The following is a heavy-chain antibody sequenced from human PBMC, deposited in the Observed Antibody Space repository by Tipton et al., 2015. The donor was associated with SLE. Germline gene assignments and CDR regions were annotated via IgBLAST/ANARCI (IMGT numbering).Heavy chain of an antibody. CDR2: IYTSGST. CDR1: GGSISSGNFY. J-gene: IGHJ2*01. Sequence: TLSLTCTVSGGSISSGNFYWSWFRQPAGKGLEWIGRIYTSGSTNYNPSLKSRVAISVDTSKNQFSLNLSSVTAADTAVYYCVRGRAAPYWYFDLWGRGTLVTVSS. V-gene: IGHV4-61*02. D-gene: IGHD6-25*01. CDR3: VRGRAAPYWYFDL.